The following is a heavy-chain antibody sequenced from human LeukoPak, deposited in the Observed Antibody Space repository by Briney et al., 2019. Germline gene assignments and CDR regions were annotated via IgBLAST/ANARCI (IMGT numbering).Heavy chain of an antibody. V-gene: IGHV4-59*01. Sequence: PSETLSLTCTVSGGSISSYYWSWIRQPPGKGLEWIGYIYYSGSTNYNPSLKSRVTISVDTSKNQFSLKLSSVTAADTAVCYCARTGYSSSWSFDYWGQGTLVTVSS. D-gene: IGHD6-13*01. J-gene: IGHJ4*02. CDR2: IYYSGST. CDR3: ARTGYSSSWSFDY. CDR1: GGSISSYY.